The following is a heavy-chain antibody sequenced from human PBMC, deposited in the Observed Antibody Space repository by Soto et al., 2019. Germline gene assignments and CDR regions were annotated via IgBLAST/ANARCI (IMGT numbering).Heavy chain of an antibody. J-gene: IGHJ3*02. CDR2: IIPIFGTA. V-gene: IGHV1-69*12. CDR3: ATRQANCSGGSCYDAFDI. CDR1: GGTFSSYA. Sequence: QVQLVQSGAEVKKPGSSVKVSCKASGGTFSSYAISWVRQAPGQGLEWMGGIIPIFGTANYAQKFQGRVTITADESTSPAYMELSSLRSEDTAVYYCATRQANCSGGSCYDAFDIWGQGTMVTVSS. D-gene: IGHD2-15*01.